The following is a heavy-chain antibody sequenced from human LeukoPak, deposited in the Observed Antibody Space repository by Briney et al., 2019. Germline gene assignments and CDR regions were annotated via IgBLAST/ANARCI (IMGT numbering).Heavy chain of an antibody. J-gene: IGHJ6*04. CDR1: GGSISSGGYY. CDR2: IYYSGST. V-gene: IGHV4-31*03. Sequence: SETLSLTCTVSGGSISSGGYYWSWIRQHPGKGLEWIGYIYYSGSTYYNPSLKSRVTISVDTSKNQFSLKLSSVTAAGTAVYYCARDMGSGSYGEVDYGMDVWGKGTTVTVSS. D-gene: IGHD3-10*01. CDR3: ARDMGSGSYGEVDYGMDV.